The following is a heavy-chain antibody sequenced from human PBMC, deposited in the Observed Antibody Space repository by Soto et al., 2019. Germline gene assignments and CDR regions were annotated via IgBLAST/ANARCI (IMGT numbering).Heavy chain of an antibody. Sequence: QVQLVESGGGVVQPGRSLRLSCAASGFTFSSYGMHWVRQAPCKGLEWVAVIWYDGSNKYYADSVKGRFTISRDNSKNTLYLQMNSLRAEDTAVYYCARDGGYAEEGGGYWGQGTLVTVSS. CDR2: IWYDGSNK. J-gene: IGHJ4*02. CDR1: GFTFSSYG. D-gene: IGHD3-16*01. V-gene: IGHV3-33*01. CDR3: ARDGGYAEEGGGY.